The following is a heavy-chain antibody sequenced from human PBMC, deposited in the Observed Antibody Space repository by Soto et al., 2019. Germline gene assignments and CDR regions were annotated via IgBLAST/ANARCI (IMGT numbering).Heavy chain of an antibody. CDR1: GFSFGSYV. CDR2: ISYDGDKT. V-gene: IGHV3-33*05. D-gene: IGHD1-26*01. CDR3: ARGAGAPDYFDY. J-gene: IGHJ4*02. Sequence: QVELVESGGGVVQPGRSLRLSCAASGFSFGSYVMNWVRQAPGKGLECVAVISYDGDKTYYADSVKGRFTISRDNSNSTLYLQMNSPRAEDTAIYYCARGAGAPDYFDYWGQGALVTVSS.